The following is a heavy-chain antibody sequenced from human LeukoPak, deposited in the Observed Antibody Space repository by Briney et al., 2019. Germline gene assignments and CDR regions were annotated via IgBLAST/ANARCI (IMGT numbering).Heavy chain of an antibody. Sequence: GGPLRLSCAASGFTFSKAWMSWVRQAPGKGLEWVGRIKSKTDGGTTDYAAPVKGRFTISRDDSKNTLYLQMNSLKTEDTAVYYCTTDETYYYDSSGYLENNWGQGTLVTVSS. CDR1: GFTFSKAW. D-gene: IGHD3-22*01. J-gene: IGHJ4*02. V-gene: IGHV3-15*01. CDR2: IKSKTDGGTT. CDR3: TTDETYYYDSSGYLENN.